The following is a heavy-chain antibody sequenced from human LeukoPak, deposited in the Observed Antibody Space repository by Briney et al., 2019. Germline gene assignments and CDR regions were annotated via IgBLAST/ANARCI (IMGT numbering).Heavy chain of an antibody. V-gene: IGHV1-69*13. CDR1: GGTFSCYA. CDR3: ARGMTTVTTSDAFDI. D-gene: IGHD4-17*01. J-gene: IGHJ3*02. CDR2: IIPIFGTA. Sequence: GASVKVSCKASGGTFSCYAISWVRQAPGQGLEWMGGIIPIFGTANYAQKFQGRVTITADESTSTAYMELSSLRSEDTAVYYCARGMTTVTTSDAFDIWGQGTMVTVSS.